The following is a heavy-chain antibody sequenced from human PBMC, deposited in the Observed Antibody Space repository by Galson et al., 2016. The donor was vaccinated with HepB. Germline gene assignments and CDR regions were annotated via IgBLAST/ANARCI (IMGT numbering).Heavy chain of an antibody. J-gene: IGHJ1*01. CDR1: GFTLSNSA. D-gene: IGHD6-13*01. Sequence: SLRLSCAASGFTLSNSAMSWVRQAPGKGLEWVSAMSDSGGSTYYADSVKGRFTISRDNTKNTLYLQMNSLGAEDTAIYYCAVRYSSIWYFQHWGRGTLDSVSS. CDR3: AVRYSSIWYFQH. V-gene: IGHV3-23*01. CDR2: MSDSGGST.